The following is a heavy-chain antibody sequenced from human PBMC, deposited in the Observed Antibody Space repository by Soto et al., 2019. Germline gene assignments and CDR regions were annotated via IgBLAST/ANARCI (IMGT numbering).Heavy chain of an antibody. J-gene: IGHJ4*02. D-gene: IGHD3-3*01. CDR3: ASQPLTIFGARLAPFDY. CDR1: GFTVSSNY. V-gene: IGHV3-53*01. CDR2: IYSGGST. Sequence: PGGSLRLSCAASGFTVSSNYMSWVRQAPGKGLEWVSVIYSGGSTYYADSVKGRFTISRDNSKNTLYLQMNSLRAEDTAVYYCASQPLTIFGARLAPFDYWGQGTLVTVSS.